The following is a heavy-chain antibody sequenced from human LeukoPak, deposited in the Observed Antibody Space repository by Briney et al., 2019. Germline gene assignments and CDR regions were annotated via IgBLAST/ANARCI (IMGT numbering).Heavy chain of an antibody. J-gene: IGHJ5*02. D-gene: IGHD2-2*01. Sequence: GGSLMLCCAASGFTFSTYEMNWVRQAPGKGLEWVSYISSSGSTIYYADSVKGRFTISRDNAKNSLYLQMNSLRAEDTAVYYCARGPLHVVVPATTWFDPWGEGILVTVSS. CDR3: ARGPLHVVVPATTWFDP. V-gene: IGHV3-48*03. CDR1: GFTFSTYE. CDR2: ISSSGSTI.